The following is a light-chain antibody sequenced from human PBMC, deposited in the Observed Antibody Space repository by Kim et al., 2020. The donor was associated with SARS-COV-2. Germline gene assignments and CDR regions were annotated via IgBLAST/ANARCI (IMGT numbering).Light chain of an antibody. V-gene: IGLV1-40*01. J-gene: IGLJ3*02. Sequence: GQRVTITGTGSSSNIGAGYDVHWYQQLPGTAPKLLIYGNSNRPSGVPDRFSGSKSGTSASLAITGLQAEDEADYYCQSYDSSLSRVFGGGTQLTVL. CDR3: QSYDSSLSRV. CDR1: SSNIGAGYD. CDR2: GNS.